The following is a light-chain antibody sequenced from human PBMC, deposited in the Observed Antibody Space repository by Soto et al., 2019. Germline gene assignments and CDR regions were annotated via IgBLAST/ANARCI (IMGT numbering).Light chain of an antibody. J-gene: IGLJ2*01. CDR2: GTS. Sequence: QAVVTQAPSLTVSPGGTVTLTCASGTGAVTSGDYPNWFQQQPGQAPRALIYGTSNKHSWTPARFSGSLLGGKAALTLSGVQPEDEAEYYCLLYYGGAQLVFGGGTKLTVL. V-gene: IGLV7-43*01. CDR3: LLYYGGAQLV. CDR1: TGAVTSGDY.